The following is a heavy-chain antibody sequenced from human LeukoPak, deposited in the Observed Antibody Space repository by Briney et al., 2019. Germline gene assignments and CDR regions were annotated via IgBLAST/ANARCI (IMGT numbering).Heavy chain of an antibody. V-gene: IGHV3-30*18. Sequence: GGPLRLSCAVSGFTFRSYGMHGVRQAPGKGLEGVAIISHEGSNQYYADSVKGRFTISRDNSKNTLWLQMNSLRVEDTAIYYCAKDGLAYSSSRYYFDYWGQGTLVTVSS. J-gene: IGHJ4*02. CDR1: GFTFRSYG. D-gene: IGHD2-2*01. CDR2: ISHEGSNQ. CDR3: AKDGLAYSSSRYYFDY.